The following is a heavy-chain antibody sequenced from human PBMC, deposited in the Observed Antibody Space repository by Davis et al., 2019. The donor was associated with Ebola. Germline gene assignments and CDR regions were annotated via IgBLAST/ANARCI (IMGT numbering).Heavy chain of an antibody. Sequence: GESLKISCTASGFTFGDYAMSWFRQAPGKGLEWVGFIRSKAYGGTTEYAASVKGRFTISRDGSKSIAYLQMNSLKTEDTAVYYCTRTSITIFGVAPPADWGQGTLVTVSS. CDR2: IRSKAYGGTT. J-gene: IGHJ4*02. CDR3: TRTSITIFGVAPPAD. V-gene: IGHV3-49*01. D-gene: IGHD3-3*01. CDR1: GFTFGDYA.